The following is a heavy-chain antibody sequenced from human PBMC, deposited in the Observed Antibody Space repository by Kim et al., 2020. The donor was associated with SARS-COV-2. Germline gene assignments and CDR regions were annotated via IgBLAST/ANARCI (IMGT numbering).Heavy chain of an antibody. CDR2: ISSSSSYI. CDR1: GFTFSSYS. Sequence: GGSLRLSCAASGFTFSSYSMNWVRQAPGKGLEWVSSISSSSSYIYYADSVKGRFTISRDNAKNSLYLQMNSLRAEDTAVYYCARDERGYSYGYPFDYWGQGTLFPVSS. CDR3: ARDERGYSYGYPFDY. D-gene: IGHD5-18*01. V-gene: IGHV3-21*01. J-gene: IGHJ4*02.